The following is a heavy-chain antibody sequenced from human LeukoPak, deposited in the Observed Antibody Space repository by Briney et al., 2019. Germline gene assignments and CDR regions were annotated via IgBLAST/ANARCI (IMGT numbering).Heavy chain of an antibody. J-gene: IGHJ5*02. Sequence: SGPTLVKPTQTLTLTCTFSGFSLSTSGVGVGWIRQPPGKALEWLALIYWNDDKHYSPSLKSRPTITKDTSKNQVVLTMTNMDPVDTATYYCAHRPYDSSGYQGLHYQPWGQGTLVTVSS. CDR2: IYWNDDK. CDR3: AHRPYDSSGYQGLHYQP. V-gene: IGHV2-5*01. D-gene: IGHD3-22*01. CDR1: GFSLSTSGVG.